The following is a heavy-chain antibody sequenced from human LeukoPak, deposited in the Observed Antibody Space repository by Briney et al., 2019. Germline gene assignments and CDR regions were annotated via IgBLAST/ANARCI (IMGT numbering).Heavy chain of an antibody. Sequence: SETLSLTCTVSGGSISSSSYYWGWIRQPPGKGLEWIGSIYYSGSTYYNPSLKSRVTISVDTSKNQFSLKLSSVTAADTAVYYCASFFYDSSGWNDDYWGQGTLVTVSS. CDR1: GGSISSSSYY. D-gene: IGHD3-22*01. J-gene: IGHJ4*02. V-gene: IGHV4-39*07. CDR3: ASFFYDSSGWNDDY. CDR2: IYYSGST.